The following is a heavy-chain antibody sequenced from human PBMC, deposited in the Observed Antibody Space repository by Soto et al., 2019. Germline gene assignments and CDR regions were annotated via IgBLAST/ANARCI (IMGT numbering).Heavy chain of an antibody. CDR2: INHSGST. V-gene: IGHV4-34*01. D-gene: IGHD2-15*01. Sequence: QVQLQKWGAGLLKPSETLSLTCAVYGGSFSGYYWSWIRQPPGKGLEWIGEINHSGSTNYNPSFKSRVTISVDTSKNQFSLKLSSVTAADTAVYYCARGRMILFYWGQGTLVTVSS. CDR3: ARGRMILFY. CDR1: GGSFSGYY. J-gene: IGHJ4*02.